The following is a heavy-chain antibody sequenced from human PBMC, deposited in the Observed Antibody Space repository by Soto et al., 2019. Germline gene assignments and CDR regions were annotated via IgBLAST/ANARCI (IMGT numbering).Heavy chain of an antibody. CDR1: GFTFSSYS. CDR3: ARDPSYDILTGDNCFDP. V-gene: IGHV3-21*01. Sequence: GGSLRLSCAASGFTFSSYSMNWVRQAPGKGLEWVSSISSSSSYIYYADSVKGRFTISRDNAKNSLYLQMNSLRAEDTAVYYCARDPSYDILTGDNCFDPWGQGTLVTVSS. CDR2: ISSSSSYI. D-gene: IGHD3-9*01. J-gene: IGHJ5*02.